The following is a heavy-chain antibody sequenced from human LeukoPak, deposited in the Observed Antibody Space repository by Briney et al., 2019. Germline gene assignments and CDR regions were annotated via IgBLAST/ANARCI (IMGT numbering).Heavy chain of an antibody. CDR3: ARQRAIPAAIPHYYYYYMDV. Sequence: GESLKISCKGSGYSFTSYWIGWVRQMPGKGLEWMGIIYPGDSDTRYSPSFQGQVTISADKSISTAYLQWSSLKASDTAMYYCARQRAIPAAIPHYYYYYMDVWGKGTTVTVSS. V-gene: IGHV5-51*01. J-gene: IGHJ6*03. CDR1: GYSFTSYW. D-gene: IGHD2-2*02. CDR2: IYPGDSDT.